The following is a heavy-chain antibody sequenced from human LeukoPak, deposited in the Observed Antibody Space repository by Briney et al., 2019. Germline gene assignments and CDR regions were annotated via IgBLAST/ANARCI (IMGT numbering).Heavy chain of an antibody. CDR1: GYTFTSYD. V-gene: IGHV1-24*01. CDR3: ATGPYGSGFY. CDR2: FDPEDGET. J-gene: IGHJ4*02. D-gene: IGHD3-10*01. Sequence: ASVKVSCKASGYTFTSYDINWVRQATGQGLEWMGGFDPEDGETIYAQKFQGRVTMTEDTSTDTAYMELSSLRSEDTAVYYCATGPYGSGFYWGQGTLVTVSS.